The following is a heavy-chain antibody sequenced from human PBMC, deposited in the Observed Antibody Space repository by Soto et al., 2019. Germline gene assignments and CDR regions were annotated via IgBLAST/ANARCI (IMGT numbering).Heavy chain of an antibody. CDR3: ARTSYYDFWSGPSPHFDY. J-gene: IGHJ4*02. CDR1: GGSISSGGDY. D-gene: IGHD3-3*01. CDR2: IYYTGST. V-gene: IGHV4-31*03. Sequence: SETLSLTCTVSGGSISSGGDYWSWIRQHPGKGLEWIGYIYYTGSTYYNPSLKSRVTISVDTSKNQFSLKLSSVTAADTAVYYCARTSYYDFWSGPSPHFDYWGQGALVTVSS.